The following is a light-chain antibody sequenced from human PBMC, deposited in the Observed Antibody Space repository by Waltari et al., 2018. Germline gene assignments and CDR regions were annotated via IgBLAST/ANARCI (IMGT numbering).Light chain of an antibody. J-gene: IGLJ2*01. CDR2: EVS. CDR3: SSYAGNNVV. CDR1: SSDAGGYNY. V-gene: IGLV2-8*01. Sequence: QSALTQPPSASGSPGQSVTISSTGTSSDAGGYNYVSWYQQHPGQAPKFLIYEVSKRPSGVPDRFSGSKSGNTASLTVSGLQAEDEADYYCSSYAGNNVVFGGGTKLTVL.